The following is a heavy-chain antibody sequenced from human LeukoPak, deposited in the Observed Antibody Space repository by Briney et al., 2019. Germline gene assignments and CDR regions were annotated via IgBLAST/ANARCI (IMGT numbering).Heavy chain of an antibody. CDR2: IYYSGST. D-gene: IGHD4-17*01. Sequence: SETLSLTCTVSGGSISSGDDYWSWIRQPPGKGLEWIGYIYYSGSTYYNPSLKSRVTISVDPSKNQFSLKLSSVTAADTAVYYCARETPYGDYTYYFDYWGQGTLVTVSS. V-gene: IGHV4-30-4*01. CDR3: ARETPYGDYTYYFDY. J-gene: IGHJ4*02. CDR1: GGSISSGDDY.